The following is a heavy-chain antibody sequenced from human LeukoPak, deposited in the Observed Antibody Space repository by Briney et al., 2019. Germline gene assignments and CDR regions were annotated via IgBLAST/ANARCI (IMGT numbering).Heavy chain of an antibody. V-gene: IGHV4-39*02. J-gene: IGHJ3*02. CDR2: IYYSGST. D-gene: IGHD4-23*01. CDR1: GGSISSSSYY. Sequence: RPSETLSLTCTVSGGSISSSSYYWGWIRQPRGKGLEWIGSIYYSGSTYYNPSLKSRVTISVDTSKNQFSLKLGSVTAADTAVYYCARDYGGNFGGDAFDIWGQGTMVTVSS. CDR3: ARDYGGNFGGDAFDI.